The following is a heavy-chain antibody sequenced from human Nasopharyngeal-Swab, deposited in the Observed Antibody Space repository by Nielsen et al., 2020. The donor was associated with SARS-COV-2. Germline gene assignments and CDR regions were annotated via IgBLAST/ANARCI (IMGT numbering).Heavy chain of an antibody. V-gene: IGHV3-23*03. CDR3: ANTNIAADY. CDR1: GFTFSNYA. CDR2: SFSGGSST. Sequence: GESLKISCAASGFTFSNYAMSWVRQAPGKGLEWVSVSFSGGSSTSYADSVKGRFSISRDNSKNTLYLQMNSLRAEDTAVYYCANTNIAADYWGQGTLVTVSS. D-gene: IGHD6-13*01. J-gene: IGHJ4*02.